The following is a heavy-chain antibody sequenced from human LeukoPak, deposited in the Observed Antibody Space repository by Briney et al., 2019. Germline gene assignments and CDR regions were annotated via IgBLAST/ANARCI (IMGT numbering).Heavy chain of an antibody. J-gene: IGHJ3*02. D-gene: IGHD3-22*01. Sequence: SETLSLTCTVSGGSISSYYWNWIRQPPGKGLEWIGYIYYSGSTNYNPSLKSRVTISVDTSKNQFSLNLTSVTAADTAVYYCARDGYYDSSGYPYRFGAFDIWGQGTMVTVSS. CDR3: ARDGYYDSSGYPYRFGAFDI. V-gene: IGHV4-59*01. CDR1: GGSISSYY. CDR2: IYYSGST.